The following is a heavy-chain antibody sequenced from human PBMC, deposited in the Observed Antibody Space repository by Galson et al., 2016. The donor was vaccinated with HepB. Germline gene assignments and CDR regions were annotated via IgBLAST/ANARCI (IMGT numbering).Heavy chain of an antibody. V-gene: IGHV1-69*06. CDR1: GGTFSSDT. D-gene: IGHD6-19*01. J-gene: IGHJ5*02. Sequence: SVKVSCKASGGTFSSDTITWVRQAPGQGLEWMGEINPFFGTTKYAQEFQGRVTITADKSTSTAHMELNSLRFDDRAVYYCAGQWLAARGWFDPWGQGTLVTVSS. CDR3: AGQWLAARGWFDP. CDR2: INPFFGTT.